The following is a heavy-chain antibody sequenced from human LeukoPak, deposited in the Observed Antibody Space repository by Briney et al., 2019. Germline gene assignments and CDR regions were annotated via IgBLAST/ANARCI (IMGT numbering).Heavy chain of an antibody. V-gene: IGHV4-31*03. CDR3: ARIRPETYYFDF. D-gene: IGHD1-14*01. CDR2: IYYSGRT. Sequence: SETLSLTRTVSGSSINTGAYEWGWIRQHPGKGLEWLGYIYYSGRTYYNPSLKSRLTISVDTSNNQFSLKLSSVSAADTAVYYCARIRPETYYFDFWGQGTLVTVSS. CDR1: GSSINTGAYE. J-gene: IGHJ4*02.